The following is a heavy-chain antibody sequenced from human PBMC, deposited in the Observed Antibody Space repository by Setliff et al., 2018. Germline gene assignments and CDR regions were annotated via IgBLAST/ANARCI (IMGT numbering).Heavy chain of an antibody. D-gene: IGHD2-8*02. CDR1: GGSISSHY. CDR2: IYYSGST. J-gene: IGHJ4*02. CDR3: TVYNTGSSKDHY. Sequence: SETLSLTCTVSGGSISSHYWSWIRQPPGKGLEWIGSIYYSGSTNYNPSLKSRVTISVDTSKNQFSLKLSSVTAAGTALYYCTVYNTGSSKDHYWGQGTPVTVSS. V-gene: IGHV4-59*03.